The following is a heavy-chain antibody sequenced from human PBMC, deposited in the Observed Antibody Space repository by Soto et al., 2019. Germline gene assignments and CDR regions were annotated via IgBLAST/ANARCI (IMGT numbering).Heavy chain of an antibody. J-gene: IGHJ5*02. Sequence: QVQLLQSGAELRKPGASVKVSCQAFGYSFSYYGINWVRQAPGQGLEWMGWSNPYNGHKNYAKKFADRHTMTTETSTATVSMELRNRKSDDTVVYYCVRDRLRGYDNSGFYSWGQGTLVTVSS. D-gene: IGHD3-22*01. CDR1: GYSFSYYG. V-gene: IGHV1-18*01. CDR2: SNPYNGHK. CDR3: VRDRLRGYDNSGFYS.